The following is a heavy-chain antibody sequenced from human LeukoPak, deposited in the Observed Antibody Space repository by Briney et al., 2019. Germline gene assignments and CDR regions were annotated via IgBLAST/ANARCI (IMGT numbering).Heavy chain of an antibody. Sequence: PGRSLRLSCAASGFTFDDYAMHWVRQAPGKGLEWVSGISWNSGSIGYADSVKGRFTISRHNAKNSLYLQMNSLRAEDMALYYCAKGVEMATITYFDYWGQGTLVTVSS. CDR2: ISWNSGSI. CDR3: AKGVEMATITYFDY. CDR1: GFTFDDYA. V-gene: IGHV3-9*03. J-gene: IGHJ4*02. D-gene: IGHD5-24*01.